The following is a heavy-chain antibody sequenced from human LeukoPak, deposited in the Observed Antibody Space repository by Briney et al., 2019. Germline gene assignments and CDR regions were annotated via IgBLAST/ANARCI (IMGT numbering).Heavy chain of an antibody. D-gene: IGHD3-9*01. Sequence: ASVKVSCKVSGYTLTELSMHWVRQAPGKGLEWMGGFDPEDGETIYAQKFQGRVTMTEDTSTDTAYMELSSLRSEDTAVYYCATEATYYDILTGYSYFDYWGQGTLVTVSS. CDR3: ATEATYYDILTGYSYFDY. V-gene: IGHV1-24*01. CDR1: GYTLTELS. J-gene: IGHJ4*02. CDR2: FDPEDGET.